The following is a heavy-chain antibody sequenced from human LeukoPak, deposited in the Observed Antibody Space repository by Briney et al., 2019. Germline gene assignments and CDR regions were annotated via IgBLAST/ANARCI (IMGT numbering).Heavy chain of an antibody. Sequence: SETLSLTCAVYGGSFSGYYWSWIRQPPGKGLEWIGEINHSGSTNYNPSLKSRVTISVDTSKNQFSLKLSSVTAADTAVYYCASLSAFDIWGQGPMVTVSS. CDR1: GGSFSGYY. V-gene: IGHV4-34*01. CDR3: ASLSAFDI. CDR2: INHSGST. J-gene: IGHJ3*02.